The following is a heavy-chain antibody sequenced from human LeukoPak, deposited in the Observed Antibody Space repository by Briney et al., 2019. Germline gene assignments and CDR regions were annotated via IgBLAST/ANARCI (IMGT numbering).Heavy chain of an antibody. CDR2: IYSDGST. CDR3: ARSHYDNSGYYPGAFDI. J-gene: IGHJ3*02. CDR1: GFTVSSNY. Sequence: GGSLRLSCAASGFTVSSNYMSWVRQAPGKGLEWVSAIYSDGSTYYADSVKGRFTISRDNSKNTLYLEMNSLRAEDTAVYYCARSHYDNSGYYPGAFDIWGQGTVVTVSS. V-gene: IGHV3-53*01. D-gene: IGHD3-22*01.